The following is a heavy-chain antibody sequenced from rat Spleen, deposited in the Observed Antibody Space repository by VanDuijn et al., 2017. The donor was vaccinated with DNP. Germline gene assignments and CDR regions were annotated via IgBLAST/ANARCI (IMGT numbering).Heavy chain of an antibody. Sequence: EVQLVESGGGLVQPGRSMKLSCGVSGFTFSNYDMAWVRQAPTKGLEWVASISSSGGTIYYRDSVKGRFTVSRDDTKNTLSLQMDSLRSEDTATYYCVTRGVGARYYWYFDFWGPGTMVTVSS. CDR2: ISSSGGTI. CDR1: GFTFSNYD. D-gene: IGHD5-1*01. J-gene: IGHJ1*01. CDR3: VTRGVGARYYWYFDF. V-gene: IGHV5-25*01.